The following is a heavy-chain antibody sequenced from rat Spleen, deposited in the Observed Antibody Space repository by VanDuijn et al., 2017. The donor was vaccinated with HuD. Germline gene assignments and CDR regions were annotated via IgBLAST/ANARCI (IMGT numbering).Heavy chain of an antibody. J-gene: IGHJ3*01. D-gene: IGHD4-3*01. CDR2: INPGGYNT. CDR1: GITFNNYW. CDR3: ARQDTSGYSNWFAY. Sequence: EVQLVESGGGRVQPGRSLKLSCVASGITFNNYWMTWIRQAPTKGLEWVASINPGGYNTYYRDSVKGRFTVSRDNSKSTLYLQVDSLRSEDTATYYCARQDTSGYSNWFAYWGQGTLVTVSS. V-gene: IGHV5-25*01.